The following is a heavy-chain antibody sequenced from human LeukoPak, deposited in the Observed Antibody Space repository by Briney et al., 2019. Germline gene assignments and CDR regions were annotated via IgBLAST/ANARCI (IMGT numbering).Heavy chain of an antibody. CDR3: ASGYSYGHYY. D-gene: IGHD5-18*01. V-gene: IGHV1-69*06. CDR2: IIPIFGTA. J-gene: IGHJ4*02. Sequence: ASVKVSCKASGGTFSSYAISWVRQAPGQGLEWMGGIIPIFGTANYAQKFQGRVTITADKSTSTAYMELSSLRSEDTAVYNCASGYSYGHYYWGQGTLVTVSS. CDR1: GGTFSSYA.